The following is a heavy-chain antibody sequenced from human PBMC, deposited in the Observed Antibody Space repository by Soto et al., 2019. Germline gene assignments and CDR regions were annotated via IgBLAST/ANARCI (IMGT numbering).Heavy chain of an antibody. CDR3: AGDRCNSDGCYSWLDA. V-gene: IGHV1-69*01. D-gene: IGHD2-21*01. CDR2: IISMFGTT. Sequence: QVQQVQSGPEVKKPGSSVKVSCKASGGSITSYAVSWVRQAPGQGLEWMGGIISMFGTTHYAQKFQGRVTITADEYKSTVDMELFRLRSDGTASYYCAGDRCNSDGCYSWLDAWGQGTLVTVTS. CDR1: GGSITSYA. J-gene: IGHJ5*02.